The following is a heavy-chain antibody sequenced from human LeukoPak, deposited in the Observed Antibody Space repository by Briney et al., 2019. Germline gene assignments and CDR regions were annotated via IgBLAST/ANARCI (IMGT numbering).Heavy chain of an antibody. J-gene: IGHJ4*02. CDR3: ARAPYYYDSSGES. CDR1: GYIFTSYW. Sequence: GESLKISCKGSGYIFTSYWISWVRQMPGKGLEWMGRIDPSDSYTNYSPSFQGHVTISADKSISTAYLQWSSLKASDTAMYYCARAPYYYDSSGESWGQGTLVTVSS. CDR2: IDPSDSYT. D-gene: IGHD3-22*01. V-gene: IGHV5-10-1*01.